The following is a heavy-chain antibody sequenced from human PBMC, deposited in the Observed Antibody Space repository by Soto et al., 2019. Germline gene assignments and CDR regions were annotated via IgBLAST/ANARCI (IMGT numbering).Heavy chain of an antibody. CDR3: TKRLWSGDYSIEL. Sequence: GGSLRLSCAASGFTLTTNYISWVRQAPGKGLEWVSVIYSGGSTYYADSVKGRFTISRDNSTNTRYIHMNSLRAEHTPAYYCTKRLWSGDYSIELLGKGTTVNVS. CDR2: IYSGGST. J-gene: IGHJ6*03. CDR1: GFTLTTNY. V-gene: IGHV3-66*04. D-gene: IGHD3-3*01.